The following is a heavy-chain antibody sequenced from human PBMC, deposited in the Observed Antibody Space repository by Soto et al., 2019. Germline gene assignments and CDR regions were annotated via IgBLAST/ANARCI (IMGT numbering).Heavy chain of an antibody. CDR1: GGSISSSSYF. CDR2: IYYSGST. V-gene: IGHV4-39*01. Sequence: SGTLSLTCSVSGGSISSSSYFWGWIRQPPGKGLEWIGSIYYSGSTYYNPSLNSRVTVSVDTSKNQFSLKLSSLTAADTAVYYCARHPSDFWFDPWGQGTLVTVPS. D-gene: IGHD2-21*02. CDR3: ARHPSDFWFDP. J-gene: IGHJ5*02.